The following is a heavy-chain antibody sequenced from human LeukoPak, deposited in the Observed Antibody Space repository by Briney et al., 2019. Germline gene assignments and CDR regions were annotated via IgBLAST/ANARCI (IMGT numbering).Heavy chain of an antibody. CDR2: ISSSSSYI. J-gene: IGHJ6*03. Sequence: GGSLRLSCAASGFTFSSYSMNWVRQAPGKGLEWVSSISSSSSYIYYADSVKGRLTISRDNAKNSLYLQMNSLRAEDTAVYYCARVFGVVSYDYYYYYMDVWGKGTTVTVSS. CDR1: GFTFSSYS. V-gene: IGHV3-21*01. D-gene: IGHD3-3*01. CDR3: ARVFGVVSYDYYYYYMDV.